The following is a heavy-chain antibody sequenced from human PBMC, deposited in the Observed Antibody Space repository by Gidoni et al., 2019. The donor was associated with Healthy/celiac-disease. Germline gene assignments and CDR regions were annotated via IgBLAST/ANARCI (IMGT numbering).Heavy chain of an antibody. CDR3: ARDRGHGWFDP. V-gene: IGHV4-59*01. Sequence: QVQLQESGPGLVKPSETLSLTCTVSGGSISSYYWNWIRQPPGKGLEWIGYIYYSGSTNYNPSLKSRVTISVDTSKTQFSLKLTSVTAADTAVYYCARDRGHGWFDPWGQGTLVTVSS. CDR1: GGSISSYY. D-gene: IGHD2-15*01. J-gene: IGHJ5*02. CDR2: IYYSGST.